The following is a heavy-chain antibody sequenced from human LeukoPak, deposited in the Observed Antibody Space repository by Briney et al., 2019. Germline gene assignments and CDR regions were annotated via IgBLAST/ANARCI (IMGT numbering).Heavy chain of an antibody. CDR2: ISSSSSYI. Sequence: GGSLRLSCAASGFTLSSYSMNWVRQAPGKGLEWVSSISSSSSYIHYTDSVKGRFAISRDNTKKSLYLQMNSLRAEDTAVYYCARDRHDRSGYYDYWGQGTLVTVSS. J-gene: IGHJ4*02. D-gene: IGHD3-22*01. V-gene: IGHV3-21*01. CDR3: ARDRHDRSGYYDY. CDR1: GFTLSSYS.